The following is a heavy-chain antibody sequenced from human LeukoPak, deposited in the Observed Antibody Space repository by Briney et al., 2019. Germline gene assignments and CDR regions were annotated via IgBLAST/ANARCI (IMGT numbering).Heavy chain of an antibody. J-gene: IGHJ4*02. D-gene: IGHD3-10*01. CDR3: AKAFGELLWGAVFDY. CDR2: ISGSGGST. CDR1: GFTFSTYG. V-gene: IGHV3-23*01. Sequence: GGTLRLSCVASGFTFSTYGMSWVRQAPGKGLEWVSAISGSGGSTYYADSVKGRFTISRDNAKNSLYLQMNSLRAEDTALYYCAKAFGELLWGAVFDYWGQGTLVTVSS.